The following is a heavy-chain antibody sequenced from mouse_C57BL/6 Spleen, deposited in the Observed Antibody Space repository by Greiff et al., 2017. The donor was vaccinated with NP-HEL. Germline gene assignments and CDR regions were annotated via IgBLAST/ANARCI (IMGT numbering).Heavy chain of an antibody. CDR1: GYTFTDYY. D-gene: IGHD2-2*01. J-gene: IGHJ2*01. V-gene: IGHV1-76*01. CDR2: IYPGSGNT. Sequence: QVQLKESGAELVRPGASVKLSCKASGYTFTDYYINWVKQRPGQGLEWIARIYPGSGNTYYNEKFKGKATLTAEKSSSTAYMQLSSLTSEDSAVYFCARGIYYGYDSGFDYWGQGTTLTVSS. CDR3: ARGIYYGYDSGFDY.